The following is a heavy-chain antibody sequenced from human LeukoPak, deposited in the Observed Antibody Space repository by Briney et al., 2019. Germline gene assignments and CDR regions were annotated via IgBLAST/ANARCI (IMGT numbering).Heavy chain of an antibody. V-gene: IGHV1-46*01. CDR3: ARGVRRDGYTGTYPYYYYYMDV. J-gene: IGHJ6*03. Sequence: GASVKVSCKASGYTFTSYYMHWVRQAPGQGLEWMGIINPSGGSTSYAQKFQGRVTMTRDTSTSTVYMELSSLRSEDTAVYYCARGVRRDGYTGTYPYYYYYMDVWGKGTTVTVSS. CDR1: GYTFTSYY. D-gene: IGHD5-24*01. CDR2: INPSGGST.